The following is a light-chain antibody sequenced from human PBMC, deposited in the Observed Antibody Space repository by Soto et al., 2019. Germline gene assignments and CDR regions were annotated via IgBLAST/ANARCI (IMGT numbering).Light chain of an antibody. Sequence: DIQMTQSPSSLSVSVGDRVTITCRASQSINSYLSWYQQKPGKAPKLLIYAASSLQSGVPSSFSGSGSGTDFTLTISSLQPEDFATYYCQQSYSTPWTFGQGTKVDIK. CDR3: QQSYSTPWT. V-gene: IGKV1-39*01. CDR2: AAS. J-gene: IGKJ1*01. CDR1: QSINSY.